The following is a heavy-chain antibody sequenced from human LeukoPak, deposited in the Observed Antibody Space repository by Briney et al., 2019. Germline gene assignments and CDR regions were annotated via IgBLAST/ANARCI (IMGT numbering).Heavy chain of an antibody. CDR3: SRDTSYYDFWSGYYSIDY. CDR1: GYTFTSYG. J-gene: IGHJ4*02. Sequence: ASVKVSCKASGYTFTSYGISWVRQAPGHGLEWMGWVSAYNGNTNYAQKLQGRVTMTTDTSTSTAYMELRSLRSDDTAVYYCSRDTSYYDFWSGYYSIDYWGQGTLVTVSS. CDR2: VSAYNGNT. V-gene: IGHV1-18*01. D-gene: IGHD3-3*01.